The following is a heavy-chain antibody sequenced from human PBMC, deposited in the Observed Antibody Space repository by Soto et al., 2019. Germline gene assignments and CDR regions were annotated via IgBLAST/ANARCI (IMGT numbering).Heavy chain of an antibody. J-gene: IGHJ5*02. CDR2: IGSSSSTI. V-gene: IGHV3-48*02. CDR1: GFTFSDYS. CDR3: ARDSSGWYNWFDP. D-gene: IGHD6-19*01. Sequence: EVQLVESGGGLVQPGGSLRLSCAASGFTFSDYSMNWVRQAPGKGLEWVSYIGSSSSTIYYADSVKGRFTISRDNAKNSLYLQMNSLGDEDTAVYYCARDSSGWYNWFDPWGQGTLVTVSS.